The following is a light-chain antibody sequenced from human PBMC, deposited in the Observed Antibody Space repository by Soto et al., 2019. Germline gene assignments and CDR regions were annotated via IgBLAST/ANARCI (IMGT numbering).Light chain of an antibody. CDR1: QSISSW. V-gene: IGKV1-5*03. Sequence: DIQMTQSPSTLSASVGDRVTITCRASQSISSWLAWYQQKPGKAPKLLIYKASSLESGVPSRFSGSGSGTEFTLTISSLQPDDFPTYYCQQYNSYRTFGQGTKGGYQ. CDR2: KAS. J-gene: IGKJ1*01. CDR3: QQYNSYRT.